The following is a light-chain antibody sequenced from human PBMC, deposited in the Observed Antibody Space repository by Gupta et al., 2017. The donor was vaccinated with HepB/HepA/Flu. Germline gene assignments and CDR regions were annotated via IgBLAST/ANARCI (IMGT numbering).Light chain of an antibody. Sequence: EIVLTQSPATLSLSPGERATLSCRASQSVGTYLAWYQQKPGQAPRLLMYDASLRAIGIPARFSGSGSGTDFTLTISSLEPEDFAVYYCQQRSNWPRTFGQGTKVETK. J-gene: IGKJ1*01. CDR3: QQRSNWPRT. V-gene: IGKV3-11*01. CDR2: DAS. CDR1: QSVGTY.